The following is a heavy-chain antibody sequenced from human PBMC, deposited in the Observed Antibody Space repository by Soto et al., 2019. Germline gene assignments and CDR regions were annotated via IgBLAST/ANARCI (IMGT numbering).Heavy chain of an antibody. CDR1: GGSISSYY. V-gene: IGHV4-59*01. J-gene: IGHJ4*02. CDR3: AIARDYGDYVDY. CDR2: IYYSGST. Sequence: QVQLQESGPGLVKPSETLSLTCTVSGGSISSYYWSWIRQPPGKGLEWIGYIYYSGSTNYNPSLKSRVTISVDTSKNQFSLKLSSVTAADTAVYYCAIARDYGDYVDYWGQGTLVTVSS. D-gene: IGHD4-17*01.